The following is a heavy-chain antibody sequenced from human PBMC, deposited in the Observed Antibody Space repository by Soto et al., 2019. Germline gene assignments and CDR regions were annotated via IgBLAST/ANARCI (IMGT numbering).Heavy chain of an antibody. CDR2: IKQDGSEK. CDR3: ASLISSSSYYFDY. J-gene: IGHJ4*02. V-gene: IGHV3-7*01. CDR1: GFTFSSYG. D-gene: IGHD6-6*01. Sequence: GGSLRLSCAASGFTFSSYGMSWVRQAPGKGLEWVANIKQDGSEKYYVDSVKGRFTISRDNAKNSLYLQMNSLRAEDTAVYYCASLISSSSYYFDYWGQGTLVTVSS.